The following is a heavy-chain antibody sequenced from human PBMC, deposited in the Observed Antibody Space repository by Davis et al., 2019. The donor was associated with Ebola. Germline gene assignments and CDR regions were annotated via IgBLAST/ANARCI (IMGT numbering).Heavy chain of an antibody. CDR2: ISSSSSYI. CDR3: ARARWGGGYNRNYFDY. J-gene: IGHJ4*02. V-gene: IGHV3-21*01. Sequence: PGGSLRLSCAASGFTFSSYGMNWVRQAPGKGLEWVSSISSSSSYIYYADSVKGRFTISRDNAKNSLYLQMNSLRDEDTAVYYCARARWGGGYNRNYFDYWGQGTLVTVSS. CDR1: GFTFSSYG. D-gene: IGHD5-24*01.